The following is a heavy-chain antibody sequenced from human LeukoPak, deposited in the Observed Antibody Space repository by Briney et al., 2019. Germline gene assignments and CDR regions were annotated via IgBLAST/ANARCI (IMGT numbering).Heavy chain of an antibody. J-gene: IGHJ5*02. CDR2: IYPDDSDT. V-gene: IGHV5-51*01. D-gene: IGHD3-3*02. CDR3: ATVGVELWSSVFMGRGDWFDR. Sequence: GESLQISCKSSGYTFATQWIGWVRQLPGKGLEWMGIIYPDDSDTTYSPSFQGPVTISADKSISTAYLQWDSLKASDTAMYYWATVGVELWSSVFMGRGDWFDRWGQGTLVTVSS. CDR1: GYTFATQW.